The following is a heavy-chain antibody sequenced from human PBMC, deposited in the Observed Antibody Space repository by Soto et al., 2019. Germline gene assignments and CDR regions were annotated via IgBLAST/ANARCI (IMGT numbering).Heavy chain of an antibody. CDR1: GGSISSYY. J-gene: IGHJ4*02. CDR2: MYNSGST. V-gene: IGHV4-59*08. D-gene: IGHD3-10*01. CDR3: ASMGYHYGSGSYPLDY. Sequence: QVQLQESGPGLVKPSETLSLTCTVSGGSISSYYWTWIRQPPGKGLEWIGFMYNSGSTHYNPSLKSRFTTSLDTSKNQSSLNLRSVTAADTAVYYCASMGYHYGSGSYPLDYWGQGTLVTVSS.